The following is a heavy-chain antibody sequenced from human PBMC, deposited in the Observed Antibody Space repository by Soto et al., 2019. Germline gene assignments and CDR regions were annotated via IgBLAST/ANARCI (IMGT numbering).Heavy chain of an antibody. CDR2: ISGGGGST. CDR3: AKEFPYYYDSSAPGLFDY. Sequence: GGSLRLSCAASGFTFSSYAMSWVRQAPGKGLEWVSAISGGGGSTYYADSVKGRFTISRDNSKNTLYLQMNSLRAEDTAVYYCAKEFPYYYDSSAPGLFDYWGQGTLVTVSS. D-gene: IGHD3-22*01. J-gene: IGHJ4*02. V-gene: IGHV3-23*01. CDR1: GFTFSSYA.